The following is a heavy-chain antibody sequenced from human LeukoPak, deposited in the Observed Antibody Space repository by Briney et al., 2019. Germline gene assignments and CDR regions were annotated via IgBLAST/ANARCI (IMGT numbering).Heavy chain of an antibody. D-gene: IGHD1-26*01. J-gene: IGHJ4*02. Sequence: ASVKVSCKASGYTFTPYYMHWVRQAPGQGLEWMGWIHPNSGGTNYAQKFQGRITMTRDTSISTAYMELSRLRSDDTAEYYCAREEGANYWGQGTLVTVSS. CDR3: AREEGANY. CDR2: IHPNSGGT. V-gene: IGHV1-2*02. CDR1: GYTFTPYY.